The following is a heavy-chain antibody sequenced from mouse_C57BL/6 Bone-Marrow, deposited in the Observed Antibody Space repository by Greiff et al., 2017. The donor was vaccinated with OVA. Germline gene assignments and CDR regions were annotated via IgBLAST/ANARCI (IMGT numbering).Heavy chain of an antibody. CDR1: GYTFTSYW. J-gene: IGHJ1*03. CDR2: IHPSDSDT. CDR3: TIPSYGGPRYFDV. D-gene: IGHD1-1*02. V-gene: IGHV1-74*01. Sequence: QVQLQQPGAELVKPGASVKVSCKASGYTFTSYWMHWVKQRPGQGLEWIGRIHPSDSDTNYNQQFKGKATLTVDKSSRTAYMQLSRLTSEDSAVSYCTIPSYGGPRYFDVWGTGTTVTVSS.